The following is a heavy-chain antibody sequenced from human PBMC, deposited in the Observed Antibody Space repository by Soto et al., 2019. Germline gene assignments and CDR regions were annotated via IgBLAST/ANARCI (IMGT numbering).Heavy chain of an antibody. CDR3: ARDLRGGTYFDS. CDR1: GFTFRNYG. J-gene: IGHJ4*02. CDR2: ITGSSSYI. V-gene: IGHV3-21*01. D-gene: IGHD1-26*01. Sequence: PGGSLRLSCAASGFTFRNYGMHWVRQAPGKGLEWVSSITGSSSYIYYADSVRGRFTISRDNARDSLYLQMSSLRAEDTAVYYCARDLRGGTYFDSWGQGTLVTVPQ.